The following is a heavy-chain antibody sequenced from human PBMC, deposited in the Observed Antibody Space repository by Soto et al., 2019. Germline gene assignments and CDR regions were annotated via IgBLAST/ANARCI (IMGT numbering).Heavy chain of an antibody. D-gene: IGHD3-3*02. CDR2: ISYDGSNK. CDR3: EKLGPYSPIFPFDY. Sequence: PGGSLRLSCAASGFTFSSYGMHWVRQAPGKGLEWVAVISYDGSNKYYADSVKGRFTISRDNSKNTLYLQMNSLRAEDTAVYYCEKLGPYSPIFPFDYWGQGTLVTVSS. J-gene: IGHJ4*02. V-gene: IGHV3-30*18. CDR1: GFTFSSYG.